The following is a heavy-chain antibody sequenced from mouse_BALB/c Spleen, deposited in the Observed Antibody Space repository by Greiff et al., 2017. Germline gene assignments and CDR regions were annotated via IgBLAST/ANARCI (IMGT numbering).Heavy chain of an antibody. D-gene: IGHD1-1*01. V-gene: IGHV3-6*02. J-gene: IGHJ1*01. CDR2: ISYDGSN. CDR1: GYSITSGYY. CDR3: ARCYGSSYPDWYFDV. Sequence: EVKLQESGPGLVKPSQSLSLTCSVTGYSITSGYYWNWIRQFPGNKLEWMGYISYDGSNNYNPSLKNRISITRDTSKNQFFLKLNSVTTEDTATYYCARCYGSSYPDWYFDVWGAGTTVTVSS.